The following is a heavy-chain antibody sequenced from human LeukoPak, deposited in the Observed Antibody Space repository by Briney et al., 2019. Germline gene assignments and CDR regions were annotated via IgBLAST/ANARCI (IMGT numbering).Heavy chain of an antibody. Sequence: PSETLSLTCAVSGVSLTDYYWSWIRQSPGKGLEWIGEVSPDGYSKYNPSLKSRLSMSVDRSENQLSLRLTSVTAADTAIYYCAGIRCGSGPEMCYNHWAQGTLVTVSS. V-gene: IGHV4-34*01. D-gene: IGHD2-2*02. CDR3: AGIRCGSGPEMCYNH. J-gene: IGHJ5*02. CDR1: GVSLTDYY. CDR2: VSPDGYS.